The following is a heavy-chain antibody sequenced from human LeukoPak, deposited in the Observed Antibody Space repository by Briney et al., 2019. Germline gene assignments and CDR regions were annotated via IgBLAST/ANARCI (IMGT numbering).Heavy chain of an antibody. V-gene: IGHV3-9*01. CDR3: AKAKGFAAMYSFDY. CDR1: GFTLRDYA. Sequence: PGGSLRLSCAASGFTLRDYAMRWVRQVPGKGLEWVSGISFNSDNIDYADSVKGRFTISRDNANNSLYLQMNSLRAEETALYYCAKAKGFAAMYSFDYWGQGALVTVSS. D-gene: IGHD3-10*01. CDR2: ISFNSDNI. J-gene: IGHJ4*02.